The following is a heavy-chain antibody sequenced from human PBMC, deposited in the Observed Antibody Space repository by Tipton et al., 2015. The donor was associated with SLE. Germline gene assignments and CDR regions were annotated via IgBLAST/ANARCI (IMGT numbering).Heavy chain of an antibody. V-gene: IGHV4-39*07. D-gene: IGHD2-8*02. J-gene: IGHJ1*01. CDR2: VYYSGST. CDR1: GGSINSSSFY. Sequence: TLSLTCTVSGGSINSSSFYWGWIRQPPGKGLEGIGSVYYSGSTYYNPSLKSRVTISVDTSKNQFSLKLSSVTAADTAVYYCARVIHGGTGRAEYFQHWGQGIRVTVSS. CDR3: ARVIHGGTGRAEYFQH.